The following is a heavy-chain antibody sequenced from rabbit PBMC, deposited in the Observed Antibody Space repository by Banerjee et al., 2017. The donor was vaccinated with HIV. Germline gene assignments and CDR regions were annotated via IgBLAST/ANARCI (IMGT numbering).Heavy chain of an antibody. CDR2: INAGSGVT. Sequence: ESGGGLVQPGASLTLTCTASGFSFSSDYDMSWVRQAPGKGLEWIGFINAGSGVTFYASWAKGRFTISKTSTTVTLQMTSLTAADTATYFCARGAADNRLFARLNVWGPGTLVTVS. CDR3: ARGAADNRLFARLNV. CDR1: GFSFSSDYD. J-gene: IGHJ6*01. V-gene: IGHV1S40*01. D-gene: IGHD3-3*01.